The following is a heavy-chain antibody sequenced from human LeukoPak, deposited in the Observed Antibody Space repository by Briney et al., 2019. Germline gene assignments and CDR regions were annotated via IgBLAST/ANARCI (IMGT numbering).Heavy chain of an antibody. V-gene: IGHV4-61*02. CDR2: IYTSGST. D-gene: IGHD3-9*01. Sequence: SETLSLTCTVSGGSISSGRYYWNWIRQPAGKGLEWIGRIYTSGSTNYNPSLKSRITISVDTSKNQFSLKLSSVTAADTAVYYCARAPTYYDILTGYMNRGYFDYWGQGTLVTVSS. CDR1: GGSISSGRYY. CDR3: ARAPTYYDILTGYMNRGYFDY. J-gene: IGHJ4*02.